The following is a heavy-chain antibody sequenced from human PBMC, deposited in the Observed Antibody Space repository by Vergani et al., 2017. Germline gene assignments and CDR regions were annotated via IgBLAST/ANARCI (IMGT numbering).Heavy chain of an antibody. J-gene: IGHJ5*02. CDR2: IYYSGIT. CDR1: GGSISSYY. CDR3: ARRTLLVPASKTRAWWFDP. Sequence: QVQLQESGPGLVKPSETLSLTCTVSGGSISSYYWSWIRQPPGKGLEWIGYIYYSGITNYNPSLKSRVTISVDTSKNQFSLKLSSVTAADTAVYYCARRTLLVPASKTRAWWFDPWGQGTLVTVSS. V-gene: IGHV4-59*01. D-gene: IGHD2-2*01.